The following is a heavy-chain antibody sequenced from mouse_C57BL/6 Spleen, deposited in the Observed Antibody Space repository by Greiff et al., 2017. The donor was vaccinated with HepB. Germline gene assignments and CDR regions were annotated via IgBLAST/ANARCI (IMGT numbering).Heavy chain of an antibody. CDR3: ARSLWDWFYAMDY. J-gene: IGHJ4*01. Sequence: EVKLQESGPELVKPGASVKIPCKASGYTFTDYNMDWVKQSHGKSLEWIGDINPNNGGTIYNQKFKGKATLTVDKSSSTAYMELRSLTSEDTAVYYCARSLWDWFYAMDYWGQGTSVTVSS. CDR2: INPNNGGT. V-gene: IGHV1-18*01. CDR1: GYTFTDYN. D-gene: IGHD6-1*01.